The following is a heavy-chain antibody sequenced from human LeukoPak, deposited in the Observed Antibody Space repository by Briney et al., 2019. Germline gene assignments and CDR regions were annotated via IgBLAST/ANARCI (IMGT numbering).Heavy chain of an antibody. CDR2: IYYSGST. CDR1: GGSISSYY. Sequence: PSETLSLTCTVSGGSISSYYWSWIRQPPGKGLEWIGYIYYSGSTNYNPSLKSRVTISVDTSKNQLSLKLSSVTAADTAVYYCATTYCSGGSCALLYWGQGTLVTVSS. D-gene: IGHD2-15*01. CDR3: ATTYCSGGSCALLY. J-gene: IGHJ4*02. V-gene: IGHV4-59*01.